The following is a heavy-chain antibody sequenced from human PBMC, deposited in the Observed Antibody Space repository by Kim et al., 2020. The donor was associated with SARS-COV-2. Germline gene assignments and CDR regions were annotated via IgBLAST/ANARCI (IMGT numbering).Heavy chain of an antibody. D-gene: IGHD2-15*01. CDR1: GYTFTSYA. J-gene: IGHJ5*02. V-gene: IGHV7-4-1*02. CDR2: INTNTGNP. CDR3: AREADIVVVVAVTPDPHWFDP. Sequence: ASVKVSCKASGYTFTSYAMNWVRQAPGQGLEWMGWINTNTGNPTYAQGFTGRFVFSLDTSVSTAYLQISSLKAEDTAVYYCAREADIVVVVAVTPDPHWFDPWGQGTLVTVSS.